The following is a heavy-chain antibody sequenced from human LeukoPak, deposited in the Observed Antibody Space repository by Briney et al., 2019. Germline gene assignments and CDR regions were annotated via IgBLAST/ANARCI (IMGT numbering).Heavy chain of an antibody. CDR2: ISSSSSYI. CDR3: ARGGLVGATTYYYYYMDV. V-gene: IGHV3-21*01. Sequence: PGGSLRLSCAASGFTFSSYSMNWVRQAPGKGLEWVSSISSSSSYIYYADSVKGRFTISRDNAKNSLYLQMNSLRAEDTAVYYCARGGLVGATTYYYYYMDVWGKGTTVTVSS. CDR1: GFTFSSYS. D-gene: IGHD1-26*01. J-gene: IGHJ6*03.